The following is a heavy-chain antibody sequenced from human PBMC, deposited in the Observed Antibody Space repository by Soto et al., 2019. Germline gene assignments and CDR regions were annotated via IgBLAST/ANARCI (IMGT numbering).Heavy chain of an antibody. Sequence: QVQLVQSGAEVKTPGASVKVSCKASGYTFASYDINWVRQAPGQGLEWMGWMNPNSGNTGYSQKFQGRLPMTTDTAFKIAHMELSRLRNEDTVVYYCARSDGYNCNWLDSWCQGTLVTVSA. V-gene: IGHV1-8*01. D-gene: IGHD2-21*01. CDR2: MNPNSGNT. J-gene: IGHJ5*01. CDR3: ARSDGYNCNWLDS. CDR1: GYTFASYD.